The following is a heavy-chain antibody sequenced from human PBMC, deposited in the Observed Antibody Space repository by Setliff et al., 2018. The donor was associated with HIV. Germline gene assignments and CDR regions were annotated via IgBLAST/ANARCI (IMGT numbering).Heavy chain of an antibody. D-gene: IGHD3-10*01. CDR3: ASPYGSGSYFYY. CDR2: IHYSGST. CDR1: AVSLRGHY. Sequence: SETLSLTCDDSAVSLRGHYWNWIRQPPGKGLEWIGSIHYSGSTYYNPSLKSRVTISVDTSKNQFSLKLSSVTAADTAVYYCASPYGSGSYFYYWGQGTLVTVSS. V-gene: IGHV4-39*01. J-gene: IGHJ4*02.